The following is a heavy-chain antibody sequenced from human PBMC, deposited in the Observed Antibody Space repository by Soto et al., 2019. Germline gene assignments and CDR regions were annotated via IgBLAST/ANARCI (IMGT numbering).Heavy chain of an antibody. V-gene: IGHV4-59*01. D-gene: IGHD3-3*01. J-gene: IGHJ4*02. Sequence: SETLSLTCTVSGGSISSYCWSWIRQPPGKGLEWIGYIYYSGSTNYNPSLKSRVTISVDTSKNQFSLKLSSVTAADTAVYYCARVPYYDFWSGPLPYFDYWGQGTLVTVSS. CDR2: IYYSGST. CDR1: GGSISSYC. CDR3: ARVPYYDFWSGPLPYFDY.